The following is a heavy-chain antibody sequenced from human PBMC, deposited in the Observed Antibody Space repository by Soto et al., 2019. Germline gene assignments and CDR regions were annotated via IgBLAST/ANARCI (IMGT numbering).Heavy chain of an antibody. V-gene: IGHV1-2*04. Sequence: VASVQVSCKASGYTFTGYYMHWVRQAPGQGLEWMGWINPNSGGTNYAQKFQGWVTMTRDTSISTAHMELSRLRSDDTAVYYCASSVILPRGMDVWGQGTTVTVSS. CDR2: INPNSGGT. J-gene: IGHJ6*02. CDR3: ASSVILPRGMDV. CDR1: GYTFTGYY. D-gene: IGHD3-10*01.